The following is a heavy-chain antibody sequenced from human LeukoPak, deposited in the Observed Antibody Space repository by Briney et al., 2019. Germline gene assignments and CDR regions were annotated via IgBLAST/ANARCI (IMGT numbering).Heavy chain of an antibody. CDR2: INPSGGST. CDR3: ARALEDFWSGSHSYYYMDV. J-gene: IGHJ6*03. D-gene: IGHD3-3*01. V-gene: IGHV1-46*01. Sequence: ASVKVSCKASGYTFTSYYMHWVRQAPGQGLEWMGIINPSGGSTSYAQKFQGRVTMTRDTSTSTVYMELSSLRSEDTAVYYCARALEDFWSGSHSYYYMDVRGKGTTVTVSS. CDR1: GYTFTSYY.